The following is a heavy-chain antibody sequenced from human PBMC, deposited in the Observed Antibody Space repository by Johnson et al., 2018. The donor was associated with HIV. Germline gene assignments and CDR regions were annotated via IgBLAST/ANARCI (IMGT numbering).Heavy chain of an antibody. CDR3: VRVVAFEVRDLDYYDSSGSNDAFDI. CDR2: VNRNGGST. D-gene: IGHD3-22*01. V-gene: IGHV3-20*04. Sequence: VQLVESGGGVVRPGGSLRLSCAASGFTFGGYGMGCVRQVPGNGLELVAGVNRNGGSTGYADSVKGRFTISRDNAKNPLYLQMNSLKAEDTAWYYCVRVVAFEVRDLDYYDSSGSNDAFDIWGQGTMVTVSS. CDR1: GFTFGGYG. J-gene: IGHJ3*02.